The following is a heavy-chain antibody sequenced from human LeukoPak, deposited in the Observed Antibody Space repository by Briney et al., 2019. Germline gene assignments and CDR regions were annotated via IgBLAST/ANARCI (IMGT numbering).Heavy chain of an antibody. V-gene: IGHV1-69*13. CDR3: ARVFHGDYWFDP. CDR1: GGTFSSYA. D-gene: IGHD4-17*01. CDR2: IIPIFGTA. Sequence: SVKVSCKASGGTFSSYAISWVRQAPGQGLEWMGGIIPIFGTANYAQKFQGRVTITADESTSTAYMELSSLRSEDTAVYYCARVFHGDYWFDPWGQGTLVTVSS. J-gene: IGHJ5*02.